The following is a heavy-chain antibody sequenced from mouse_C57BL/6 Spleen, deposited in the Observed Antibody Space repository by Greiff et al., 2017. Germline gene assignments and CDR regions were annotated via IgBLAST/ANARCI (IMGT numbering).Heavy chain of an antibody. CDR2: IYPSDSET. V-gene: IGHV1-61*01. D-gene: IGHD1-1*01. Sequence: QVQLQQPGAELVRPGSSVKLSCKASGYTFTSYWMDWVKQRPGQGLEWIGNIYPSDSETHYNQKFKDKATLTVDKSSSTAYMQLSSLTSEDSAAYYCARFHYYYGSSRYFDVWGTGTTVTVSS. J-gene: IGHJ1*03. CDR3: ARFHYYYGSSRYFDV. CDR1: GYTFTSYW.